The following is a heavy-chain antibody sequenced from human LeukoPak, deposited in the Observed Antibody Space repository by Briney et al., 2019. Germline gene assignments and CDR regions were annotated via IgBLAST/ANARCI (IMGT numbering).Heavy chain of an antibody. D-gene: IGHD3-10*02. CDR1: GFNFHRYT. J-gene: IGHJ4*02. CDR2: AGWAGGTT. V-gene: IGHV3-43*01. CDR3: AKELDTMFFDY. Sequence: GGSLRLSCATSGFNFHRYTIHWVRQAPGKGLEWVSLAGWAGGTTYYSDSVRGRFTISRDSGRNSVYLQMNSPTTDDTAFYFCAKELDTMFFDYWGQGALVTVSS.